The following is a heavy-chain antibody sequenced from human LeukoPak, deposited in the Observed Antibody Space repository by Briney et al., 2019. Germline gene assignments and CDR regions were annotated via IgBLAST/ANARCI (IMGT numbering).Heavy chain of an antibody. Sequence: SVKVSCKASGDTFSSYGINWVRQAPGQGLEWMGGIIPIFGTANFAQNFQGRVTITSDASRSTAYMELNSLKSDDTAMYFCARVHRWMGEIRLGDSASDIWGQGTMVIVSS. J-gene: IGHJ3*02. CDR2: IIPIFGTA. D-gene: IGHD1-26*01. CDR1: GDTFSSYG. V-gene: IGHV1-69*13. CDR3: ARVHRWMGEIRLGDSASDI.